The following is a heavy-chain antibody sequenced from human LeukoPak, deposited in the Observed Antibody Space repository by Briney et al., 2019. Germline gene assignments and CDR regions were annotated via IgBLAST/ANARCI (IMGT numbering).Heavy chain of an antibody. CDR2: IYYSGST. Sequence: SETLSLTCTVSGGSISSSSYYWGWIRQPPGKGLEWIGSIYYSGSTYYNPSLKSRVTISVDTSKNQFSLQLNSVTPEDTAVYYCARLTGDQHNVYLYYGIDVWGQGTTVTVSS. CDR3: ARLTGDQHNVYLYYGIDV. CDR1: GGSISSSSYY. V-gene: IGHV4-39*01. D-gene: IGHD7-27*01. J-gene: IGHJ6*02.